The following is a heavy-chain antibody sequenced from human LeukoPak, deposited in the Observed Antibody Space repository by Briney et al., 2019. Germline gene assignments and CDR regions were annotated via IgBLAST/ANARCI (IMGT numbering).Heavy chain of an antibody. CDR2: ISAYNGNT. CDR3: ARDRYSITMIVVFDY. D-gene: IGHD3-22*01. CDR1: GYTFTVYY. J-gene: IGHJ4*02. Sequence: GASVTVSFKASGYTFTVYYMHWVRQAPGQGLEWMGWISAYNGNTNYAQKLQGRVTMTTDTSTSTAYMELRSLRSDDTAVYYCARDRYSITMIVVFDYWGQGTLVTVSS. V-gene: IGHV1-18*04.